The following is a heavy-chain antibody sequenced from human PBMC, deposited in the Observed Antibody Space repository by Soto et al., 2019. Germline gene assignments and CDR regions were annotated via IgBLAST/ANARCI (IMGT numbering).Heavy chain of an antibody. D-gene: IGHD4-17*01. V-gene: IGHV3-23*01. CDR2: ISGRGGST. Sequence: EVQLLESGGGLVQPGGSLRLSCAASGFTFTTYAMSWVRQAPGKGLEWVSTISGRGGSTYYAGSVKGRFTISRDNSKNTLYLQMNSLGAEDTAVYYCAKGAGDLIPRCFDYWGQGTLVTVS. CDR3: AKGAGDLIPRCFDY. J-gene: IGHJ4*02. CDR1: GFTFTTYA.